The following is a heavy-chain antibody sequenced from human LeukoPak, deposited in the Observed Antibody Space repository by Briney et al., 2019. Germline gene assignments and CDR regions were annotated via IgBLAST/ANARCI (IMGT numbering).Heavy chain of an antibody. CDR2: MNPNSGNT. J-gene: IGHJ5*02. V-gene: IGHV1-8*03. D-gene: IGHD5-12*01. CDR1: GYTFTTFG. Sequence: ASVKVSCKASGYTFTTFGINWLRQAPGQGLEWMGWMNPNSGNTGYAQKFQGRVTITRNTSISTAYMELSSLRSEDTAVYYCARGVDIVATINWFDPWGQGTLVTVSS. CDR3: ARGVDIVATINWFDP.